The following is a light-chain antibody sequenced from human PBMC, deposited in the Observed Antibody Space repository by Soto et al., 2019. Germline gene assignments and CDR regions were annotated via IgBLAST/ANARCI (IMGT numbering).Light chain of an antibody. V-gene: IGKV4-1*01. CDR3: QQYDSTPLT. CDR2: WAS. CDR1: QSVLYSSNNKNY. Sequence: DIVMTQSPDSLAVSLGERATINCKSSQSVLYSSNNKNYLAWYQQKPGQPPTLLIYWASTRESGVPDRFSGSGSGTDLTLTISRLQAEDVAVSYCQQYDSTPLTFGGGAKVEIK. J-gene: IGKJ4*01.